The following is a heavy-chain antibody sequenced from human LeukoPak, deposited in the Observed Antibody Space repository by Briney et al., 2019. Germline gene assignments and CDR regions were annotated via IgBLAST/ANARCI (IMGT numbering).Heavy chain of an antibody. CDR3: ARDHGNWFDP. CDR1: GGSISSSSYY. D-gene: IGHD2-8*01. Sequence: SETLSLTCTVSGGSISSSSYYWGWIRQPPGKGLEWIGSIYYSGSTYYNPSLKSRVTISVDTSKNQFSLKLSSVTAADTAVYYCARDHGNWFDPWGQGTLVTVSS. J-gene: IGHJ5*02. V-gene: IGHV4-39*07. CDR2: IYYSGST.